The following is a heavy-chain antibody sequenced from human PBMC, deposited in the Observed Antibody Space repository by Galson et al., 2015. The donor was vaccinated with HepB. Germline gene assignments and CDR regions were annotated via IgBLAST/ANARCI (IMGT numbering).Heavy chain of an antibody. Sequence: SVKVSCKASGYTFTSYGISWVRQAPGQGLEWMGWISAYNGNTNYAQKLQGRVTMTTDTSTSTAYMELRSLRSDDTAVYYCARVGLLWFGEPNFTDYWGQGTLVTVSS. CDR2: ISAYNGNT. D-gene: IGHD3-10*01. CDR3: ARVGLLWFGEPNFTDY. V-gene: IGHV1-18*01. CDR1: GYTFTSYG. J-gene: IGHJ4*02.